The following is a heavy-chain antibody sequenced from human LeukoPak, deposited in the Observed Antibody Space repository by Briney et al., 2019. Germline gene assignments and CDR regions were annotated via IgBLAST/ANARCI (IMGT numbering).Heavy chain of an antibody. CDR1: GFTFTTYT. CDR3: ARAGYGDSDFDY. J-gene: IGHJ4*02. Sequence: PGGSLRLSCAVSGFTFTTYTMNWVRQPPGKGLEWVGSIYHSGNTYYNPSLKSRVTISVDTSKNQFSLKLNSVTAADTAVYYCARAGYGDSDFDYWGQGTLVTVSS. D-gene: IGHD4-17*01. V-gene: IGHV4-38-2*01. CDR2: IYHSGNT.